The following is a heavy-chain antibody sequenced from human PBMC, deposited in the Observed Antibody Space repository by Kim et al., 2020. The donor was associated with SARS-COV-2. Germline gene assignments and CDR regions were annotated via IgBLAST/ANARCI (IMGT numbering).Heavy chain of an antibody. CDR1: GFTFSSYA. CDR3: AKGRAGDYYDSSGYYDY. CDR2: IWYDGSNK. D-gene: IGHD3-22*01. J-gene: IGHJ4*02. Sequence: GGSLRLSCAASGFTFSSYAMHWVRQAPGKGLEWVAVIWYDGSNKYYADSVKGRFTISRDNSKNTLYLQMNSLRAEDTAVYYCAKGRAGDYYDSSGYYDYWGQGTLVTVSS. V-gene: IGHV3-33*06.